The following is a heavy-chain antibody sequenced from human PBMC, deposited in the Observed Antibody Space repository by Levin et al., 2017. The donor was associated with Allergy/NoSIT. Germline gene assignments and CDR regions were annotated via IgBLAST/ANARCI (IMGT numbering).Heavy chain of an antibody. CDR1: GFTFSTYT. Sequence: GGSLRLSCAASGFTFSTYTINWVRQAPGKGLEWVSSVSSSSTYIYYADSVKGRFTISRDDAKNSLYLQMNSLRGEDTAVYYCAREYDYGSGSYYKNRYYYSGMDVWGQGTTVTVAS. J-gene: IGHJ6*02. CDR2: VSSSSTYI. D-gene: IGHD3-10*01. CDR3: AREYDYGSGSYYKNRYYYSGMDV. V-gene: IGHV3-21*01.